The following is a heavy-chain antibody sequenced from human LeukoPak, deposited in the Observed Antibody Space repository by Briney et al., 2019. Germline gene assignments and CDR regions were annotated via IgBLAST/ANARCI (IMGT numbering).Heavy chain of an antibody. V-gene: IGHV3-23*01. CDR1: GFTFSSYW. CDR2: ISGSGGST. Sequence: PGGSLRLSCATSGFTFSSYWMNWVRQAPGKGLEWVSTISGSGGSTYYADSVKGQFTISRDNSKNTLYLQMNSLRAEDTAVYYCAKEEWLLAVYFDYWGQGTLVTVSS. D-gene: IGHD3-3*01. CDR3: AKEEWLLAVYFDY. J-gene: IGHJ4*02.